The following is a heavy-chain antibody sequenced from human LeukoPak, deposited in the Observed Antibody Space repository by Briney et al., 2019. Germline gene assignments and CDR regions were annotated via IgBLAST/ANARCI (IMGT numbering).Heavy chain of an antibody. D-gene: IGHD6-19*01. Sequence: PSETLSLTCAVYGGSFSGYYWSWIRQPPGKGLEWIGEINHSGSTNYNPSLKSRVTISVDTSKNQFSLKLSSVTAADTAVYYCARQNEQWLLHAFDIWGQGTMVTVSS. CDR3: ARQNEQWLLHAFDI. CDR1: GGSFSGYY. CDR2: INHSGST. V-gene: IGHV4-34*01. J-gene: IGHJ3*02.